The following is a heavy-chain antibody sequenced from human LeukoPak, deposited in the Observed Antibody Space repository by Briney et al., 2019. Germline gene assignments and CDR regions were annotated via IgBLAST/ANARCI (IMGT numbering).Heavy chain of an antibody. D-gene: IGHD2-15*01. CDR3: ARVGGGNFYYYGMDV. V-gene: IGHV4-59*01. J-gene: IGHJ6*04. CDR2: MYYSGST. Sequence: SESLSLTCAVSAGSISSYYWRWIRQPPGKGLEWIGYMYYSGSTNYNPSLRSRVTLSVDTHQNQFSLRLSSVSAADTAVYYCARVGGGNFYYYGMDVWGEGTTVSVSS. CDR1: AGSISSYY.